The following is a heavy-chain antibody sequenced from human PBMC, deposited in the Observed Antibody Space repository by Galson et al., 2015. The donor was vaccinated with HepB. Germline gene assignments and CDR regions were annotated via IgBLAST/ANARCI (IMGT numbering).Heavy chain of an antibody. CDR3: ARESVGWSRDY. CDR1: GFTFSTSH. D-gene: IGHD6-19*01. J-gene: IGHJ4*02. CDR2: ISSDSTDI. V-gene: IGHV3-21*06. Sequence: SLRLSCAAFGFTFSTSHMNWFRQAPGKGLEWVSSISSDSTDIKYADLVRGRFTVSRDNAKNSMYLQMNSLRDEDTALYYCARESVGWSRDYWGQGSLVTVSS.